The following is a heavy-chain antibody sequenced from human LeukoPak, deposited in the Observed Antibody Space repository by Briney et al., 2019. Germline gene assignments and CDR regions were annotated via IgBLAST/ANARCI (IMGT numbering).Heavy chain of an antibody. D-gene: IGHD6-13*01. J-gene: IGHJ4*02. CDR1: GFTFDDYG. Sequence: GGSLRLSCAASGFTFDDYGMSWVRQAPGKGLEWVSGINWNGGSTGYADSVKGRFTISRDNAKNSLYLQMNSLRAEDTALYYCARAIAVSSSWYGGYYFDYWGQGTLVTVSS. CDR2: INWNGGST. CDR3: ARAIAVSSSWYGGYYFDY. V-gene: IGHV3-20*04.